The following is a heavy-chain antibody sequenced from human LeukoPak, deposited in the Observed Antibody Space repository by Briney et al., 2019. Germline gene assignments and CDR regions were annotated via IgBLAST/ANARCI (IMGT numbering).Heavy chain of an antibody. CDR3: AKDPYSGSYFDY. J-gene: IGHJ4*02. Sequence: GGSLRLSCAASGFTFNSYAMYWVRQAPGKGLEWVSAISGSGGSTYYADSVKGRFTISRDNSKNTLYLQMNSLRAEDTAVYYCAKDPYSGSYFDYWGQGTLVTVSS. CDR1: GFTFNSYA. V-gene: IGHV3-23*01. CDR2: ISGSGGST. D-gene: IGHD1-26*01.